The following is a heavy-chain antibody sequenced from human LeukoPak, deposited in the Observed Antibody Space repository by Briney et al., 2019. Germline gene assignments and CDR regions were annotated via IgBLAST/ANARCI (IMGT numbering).Heavy chain of an antibody. J-gene: IGHJ3*02. CDR3: ARDEPVTHDAFDI. Sequence: SETLSLTCTVSGDSISSYYWSWIRQPPEKGLEWIGDIYHSGSTNYNPSLKSRVAISVDTSKNQFSLKLNSVTAADTAVYYCARDEPVTHDAFDIWGQGTMVTVSS. CDR2: IYHSGST. D-gene: IGHD4-17*01. V-gene: IGHV4-59*01. CDR1: GDSISSYY.